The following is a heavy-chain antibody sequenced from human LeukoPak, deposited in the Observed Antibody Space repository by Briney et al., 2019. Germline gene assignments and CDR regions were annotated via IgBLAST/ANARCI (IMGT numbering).Heavy chain of an antibody. CDR3: ARDRLEYYFDY. V-gene: IGHV4-4*07. Sequence: SETLSLTCTVSGGSISSYYWSWIRQPAGKGLEWIGRIYTSGSTNYNPSLKSRVTISVDKSKNQFSLKLSSVTAADTAVYNCARDRLEYYFDYWGQGTLVTVSS. CDR2: IYTSGST. J-gene: IGHJ4*02. D-gene: IGHD5-24*01. CDR1: GGSISSYY.